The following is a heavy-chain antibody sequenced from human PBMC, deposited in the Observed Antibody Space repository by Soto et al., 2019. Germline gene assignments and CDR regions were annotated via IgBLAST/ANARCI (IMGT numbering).Heavy chain of an antibody. J-gene: IGHJ4*02. Sequence: EVQLLESGGGLVQPGGSLRLSCAASGFTFRNYAMSWVRQAPGKGLEWVSVISGSGGSTFYADSVKGRFTISRDNSKNTLYLQMNSLRAEDTAVYYCAKDQAGDAYNYGYCGQGTLVTVSS. D-gene: IGHD5-12*01. CDR1: GFTFRNYA. CDR2: ISGSGGST. V-gene: IGHV3-23*01. CDR3: AKDQAGDAYNYGY.